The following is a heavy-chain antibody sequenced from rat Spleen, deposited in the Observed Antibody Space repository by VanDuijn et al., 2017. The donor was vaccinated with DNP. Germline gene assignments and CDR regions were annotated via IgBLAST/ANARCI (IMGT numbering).Heavy chain of an antibody. CDR1: GFSLTSYS. CDR2: MWYDGDG. CDR3: TRVKADWELYFDY. Sequence: QVQLKESGPGLVQPSETLSLTCTVSGFSLTSYSVSWARQSSGKGPEWMGRMWYDGDGAYNSALKSRLSISRDTYRNQVFLKMNRLQTDDTGTYYCTRVKADWELYFDYWGQGVMVTVSS. V-gene: IGHV2-63*01. J-gene: IGHJ2*01. D-gene: IGHD5-1*01.